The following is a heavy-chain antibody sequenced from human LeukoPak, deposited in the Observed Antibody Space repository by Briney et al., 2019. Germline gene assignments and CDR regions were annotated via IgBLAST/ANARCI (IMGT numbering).Heavy chain of an antibody. J-gene: IGHJ4*02. Sequence: GRSLRLSCAASGFTFDDYAMHWVRQAPGKGLEWVSGISWSSGSIAYADSVKGRFTISRDNSKNTLYLQMNSLRAEDTAVYSCARGYCTSSSCYNDYWGQGTLVTVSS. V-gene: IGHV3-9*01. CDR1: GFTFDDYA. D-gene: IGHD2-2*02. CDR2: ISWSSGSI. CDR3: ARGYCTSSSCYNDY.